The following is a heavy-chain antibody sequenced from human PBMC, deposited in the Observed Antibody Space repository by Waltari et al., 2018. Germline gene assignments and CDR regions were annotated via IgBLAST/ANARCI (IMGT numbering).Heavy chain of an antibody. CDR2: IIYRGET. D-gene: IGHD6-13*01. Sequence: QLQLQESGPGLVKPSETLSLTCTVSGGSISSSSYYWGWIRQPPGKGLEWIGSIIYRGETYNNPFPKSRGTRSEETSKNQFSLNLSFVTAADTAGYYCARLPTYGSSSSWYVFEYWGKGTLVTVSS. J-gene: IGHJ4*02. CDR3: ARLPTYGSSSSWYVFEY. CDR1: GGSISSSSYY. V-gene: IGHV4-39*01.